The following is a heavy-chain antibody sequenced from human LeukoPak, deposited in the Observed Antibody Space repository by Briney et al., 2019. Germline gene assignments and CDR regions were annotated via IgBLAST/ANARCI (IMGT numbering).Heavy chain of an antibody. V-gene: IGHV3-23*01. D-gene: IGHD5-24*01. Sequence: TGGSLRLSCAASGFTFSGSAMTWVRQAPGKGLEWVSSISDNGDSTHYADSVKGRFTISIDNSRDTLYVQMHSLRAEDPAVYYCAKSHSEAQRGYFDYWGQGTLVTVSS. J-gene: IGHJ4*02. CDR3: AKSHSEAQRGYFDY. CDR2: ISDNGDST. CDR1: GFTFSGSA.